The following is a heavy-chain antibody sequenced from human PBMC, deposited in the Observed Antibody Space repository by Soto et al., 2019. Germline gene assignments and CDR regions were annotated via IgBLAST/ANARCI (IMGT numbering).Heavy chain of an antibody. CDR1: GGSISSGGYS. J-gene: IGHJ6*04. V-gene: IGHV4-30-2*05. Sequence: SETLSLTCAVSGGSISSGGYSWSWIRQPPGKGLEWIGYMYHRGSTSYNPSLKSRVTISVDTSKNQFSLKLSSVTAADTAVYYFARGRYYFDSRGSPLYFSYYGMDVWGKGPTVTVSS. CDR3: ARGRYYFDSRGSPLYFSYYGMDV. CDR2: MYHRGST. D-gene: IGHD3-22*01.